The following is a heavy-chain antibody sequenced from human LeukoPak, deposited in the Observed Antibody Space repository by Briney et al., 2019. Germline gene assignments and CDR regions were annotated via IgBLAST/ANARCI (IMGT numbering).Heavy chain of an antibody. J-gene: IGHJ5*02. CDR1: GGSISSYY. D-gene: IGHD4-17*01. CDR2: IYYSGST. Sequence: SETLSLTCTVSGGSISSYYWSWIRQPPGKGLERIGYIYYSGSTNYNPSLKSRVTISVDTSKNQFSLKLSSVTAADTAVYYCARVLTTVTRYNWFDPWGQGTLVTVSS. CDR3: ARVLTTVTRYNWFDP. V-gene: IGHV4-59*01.